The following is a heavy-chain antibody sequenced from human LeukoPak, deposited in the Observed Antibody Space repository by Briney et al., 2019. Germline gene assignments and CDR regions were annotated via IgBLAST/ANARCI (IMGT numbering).Heavy chain of an antibody. CDR2: IYYSGST. V-gene: IGHV4-30-4*08. CDR1: GGSISSGDYY. CDR3: ARTFSGYDFWSGYSTENNWFDP. D-gene: IGHD3-3*01. J-gene: IGHJ5*02. Sequence: SQTLSLTCTVSGGSISSGDYYWSWIRQPPGKGLEWIGYIYYSGSTYYSPSLKSRVTISVDTSKNQFSLKLSSVTAADTAVYYCARTFSGYDFWSGYSTENNWFDPWGQGTLVTVSS.